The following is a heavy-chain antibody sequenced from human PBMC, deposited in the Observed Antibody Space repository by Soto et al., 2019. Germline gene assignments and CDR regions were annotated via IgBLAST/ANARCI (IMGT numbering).Heavy chain of an antibody. V-gene: IGHV3-21*01. CDR2: ISSSSSYI. CDR1: GFTFSSYS. Sequence: PGVSLRLSCAASGFTFSSYSMNRVRQAPGKGLEWVSSISSSSSYIYYADSVKGRFTISRDNAKNSLYLQMNSLRAEDTAVYYCARENDYYESSGYPDYWGQGTLVTVSS. CDR3: ARENDYYESSGYPDY. D-gene: IGHD3-22*01. J-gene: IGHJ4*02.